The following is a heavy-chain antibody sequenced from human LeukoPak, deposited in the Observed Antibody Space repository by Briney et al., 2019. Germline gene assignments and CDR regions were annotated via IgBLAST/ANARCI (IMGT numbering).Heavy chain of an antibody. CDR2: INLSGST. CDR1: GGSFSGYH. D-gene: IGHD3-22*01. V-gene: IGHV4-34*01. Sequence: SETLSLTCAVYGGSFSGYHWTWIRQSPGKGLEWIGDINLSGSTYYNPSLKSRLTISVDTSKNQFSLKLRSVTAADTAVYYCARGRHDITMIVVVMTSVSYYLDVWGKGTTVTVS. J-gene: IGHJ6*03. CDR3: ARGRHDITMIVVVMTSVSYYLDV.